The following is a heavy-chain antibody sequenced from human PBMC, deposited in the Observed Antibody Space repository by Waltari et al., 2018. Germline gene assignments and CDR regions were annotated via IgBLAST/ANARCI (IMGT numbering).Heavy chain of an antibody. CDR1: GYTFTSYA. J-gene: IGHJ4*02. Sequence: QVQLVQSGAEVKKPGASVKVSCKASGYTFTSYAMHWVRQAPGQRLAWMGWINAGNGNTKYSQKFQGRVTITRDTSASTAYMELSSLRSEDTAVYYCARDQEPPNFYDSSGYYIFDYWGQGTLVTVSS. CDR2: INAGNGNT. CDR3: ARDQEPPNFYDSSGYYIFDY. V-gene: IGHV1-3*01. D-gene: IGHD3-22*01.